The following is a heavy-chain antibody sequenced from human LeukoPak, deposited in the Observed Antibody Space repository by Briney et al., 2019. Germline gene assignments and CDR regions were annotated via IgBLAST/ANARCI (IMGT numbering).Heavy chain of an antibody. V-gene: IGHV3-30-3*01. CDR2: ISYDGSNK. Sequence: PGGSLRLSCAASGFTFSSYAMHWVRQAPGKGLEWVAVISYDGSNKYYADSVKGRFTISRDNSKNTLYLQMNSLRAEDTAVYYCAREVEQLVEHWGQGTLVTVSS. CDR3: AREVEQLVEH. D-gene: IGHD6-6*01. J-gene: IGHJ5*02. CDR1: GFTFSSYA.